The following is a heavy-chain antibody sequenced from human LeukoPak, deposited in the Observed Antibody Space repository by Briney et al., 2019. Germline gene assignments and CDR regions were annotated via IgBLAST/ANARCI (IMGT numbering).Heavy chain of an antibody. CDR3: ARTHLPNYVWGSYRSLILFDY. V-gene: IGHV4-59*01. Sequence: SETLSLTCTVSGGSISSYYWSWIRQPPGKGLEWIGYIYYSGSTNYNPSLKSRVTISVDTSKNQFSLKLSSVTAADTAVYYCARTHLPNYVWGSYRSLILFDYWGQGTLVTVSS. D-gene: IGHD3-16*02. CDR2: IYYSGST. J-gene: IGHJ4*02. CDR1: GGSISSYY.